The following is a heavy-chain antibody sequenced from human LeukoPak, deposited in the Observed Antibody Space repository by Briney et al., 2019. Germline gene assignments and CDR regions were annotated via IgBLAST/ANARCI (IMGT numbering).Heavy chain of an antibody. J-gene: IGHJ3*02. CDR1: GYTFTSYG. CDR2: ISAYNGNT. Sequence: ASVKVSCKASGYTFTSYGISWVRQAPEQGLEWMGWISAYNGNTNYAQKLQGRVTMTTDTSTNTAYMELRSLRSDDTAVYYCARAVLWGNNDFWSGFEAFDIWGQGTMVTVSS. D-gene: IGHD3-3*01. CDR3: ARAVLWGNNDFWSGFEAFDI. V-gene: IGHV1-18*01.